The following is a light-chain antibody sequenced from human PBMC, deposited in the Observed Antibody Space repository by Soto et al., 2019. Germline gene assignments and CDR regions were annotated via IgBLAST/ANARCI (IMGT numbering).Light chain of an antibody. CDR2: WAS. J-gene: IGKJ1*01. Sequence: DIVMTQSPDSLAVPLGERVTINCKSSQSVLHSSTNKNYLAWYQQKPGHPPKLLIYWASAREFGVPDRFSGSGSGTDFTLTISSLQAEDVAVYYCQQYYNNPKTFGQGTKVEIK. CDR1: QSVLHSSTNKNY. CDR3: QQYYNNPKT. V-gene: IGKV4-1*01.